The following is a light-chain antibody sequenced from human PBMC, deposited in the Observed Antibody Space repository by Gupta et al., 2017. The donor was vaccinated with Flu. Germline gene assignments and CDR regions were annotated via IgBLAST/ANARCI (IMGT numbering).Light chain of an antibody. CDR1: QSLLHSNGYNY. V-gene: IGKV2-28*01. Sequence: DIVMTQSPLSLPVTPGGPASISCRSSQSLLHSNGYNYLDWYLQKPGQSPQLLIYLGSNRASGVPDRFSGSGSGTDFTLKISRVEAEDVGVYYCMQALQTPSTFGQGTKVEIK. CDR2: LGS. J-gene: IGKJ1*01. CDR3: MQALQTPST.